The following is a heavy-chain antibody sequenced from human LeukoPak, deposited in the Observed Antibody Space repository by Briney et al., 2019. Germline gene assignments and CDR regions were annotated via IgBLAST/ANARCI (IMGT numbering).Heavy chain of an antibody. CDR2: IKQDGSEK. CDR1: GFTFSAYW. D-gene: IGHD3-10*01. J-gene: IGHJ4*02. Sequence: GGSLRLSCAASGFTFSAYWMTWVRQAPGKGLEWVANIKQDGSEKYYVDSVKGRFTISRDNAKNSLYLQMNSLRAEDTAVYYCAREAGWFGESDFYFDYWGQGTLVTVSS. V-gene: IGHV3-7*04. CDR3: AREAGWFGESDFYFDY.